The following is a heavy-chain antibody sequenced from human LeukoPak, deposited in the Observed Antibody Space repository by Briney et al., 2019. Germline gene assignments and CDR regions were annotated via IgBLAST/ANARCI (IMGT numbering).Heavy chain of an antibody. D-gene: IGHD5-18*01. CDR3: ARLGGYTYLLDS. V-gene: IGHV1-46*01. J-gene: IGHJ4*02. CDR1: GYNFLNYH. CDR2: IDPSNGAT. Sequence: ASVKVPCKASGYNFLNYHMHWVRRAPGQGLDWMGAIDPSNGATTYTQKFQGRLTMTRDTSTNEVYMELSGLTSEDTALYYCARLGGYTYLLDSWGQGTLVTVSA.